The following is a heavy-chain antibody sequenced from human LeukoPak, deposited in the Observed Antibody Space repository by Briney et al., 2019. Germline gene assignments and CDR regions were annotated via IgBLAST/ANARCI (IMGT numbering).Heavy chain of an antibody. V-gene: IGHV3-23*01. J-gene: IGHJ6*03. D-gene: IGHD2-2*01. CDR3: ARGPAYYYYDMDV. CDR2: IVGGGGST. CDR1: EFIFSNYA. Sequence: GGSLRLSCAASEFIFSNYAMTWVRLAPGKGLEWVSSIVGGGGSTYYADSVKGRFTISRDNSRDTVSLQMNSLRAEDTAVYYCARGPAYYYYDMDVWGKGTTVTVSS.